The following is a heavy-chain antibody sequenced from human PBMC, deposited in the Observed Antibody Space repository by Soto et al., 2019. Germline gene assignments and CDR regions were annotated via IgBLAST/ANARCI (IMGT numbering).Heavy chain of an antibody. V-gene: IGHV4-59*01. Sequence: SETLSLTCTVPGASISSSYWSWIRQSPGKGLEWIGYIFHSGTTNYNPSLKSRVTISVEPSKNQFSLNLSSLTTADTAVYFCARGGNRYITTSSGVGGFDYWGQGTLVTVSS. CDR2: IFHSGTT. CDR1: GASISSSY. CDR3: ARGGNRYITTSSGVGGFDY. D-gene: IGHD6-6*01. J-gene: IGHJ4*02.